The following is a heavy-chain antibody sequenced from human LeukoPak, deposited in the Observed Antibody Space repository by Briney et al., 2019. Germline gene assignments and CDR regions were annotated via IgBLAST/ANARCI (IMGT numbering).Heavy chain of an antibody. V-gene: IGHV3-30*04. D-gene: IGHD2-15*01. Sequence: PGGALRLSCAGSGCTFSSYAMHGVGQAPGKGVEGVAVISYDGRNKYYADSVKGGLTISRDNSQNTLYLQMTSLRADDPAVSYCARADPYCSRGSCSSFAYWGQGTLVTVSS. CDR2: ISYDGRNK. J-gene: IGHJ4*02. CDR3: ARADPYCSRGSCSSFAY. CDR1: GCTFSSYA.